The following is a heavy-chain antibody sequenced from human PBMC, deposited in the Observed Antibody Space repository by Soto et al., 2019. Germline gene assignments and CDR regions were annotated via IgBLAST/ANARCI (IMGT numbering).Heavy chain of an antibody. CDR2: ISYDGSNK. V-gene: IGHV3-30*03. J-gene: IGHJ4*02. CDR1: GFTFSSYG. CDR3: AFILSSAPY. D-gene: IGHD6-19*01. Sequence: HPGGSLRLSCAASGFTFSSYGMHWVRQAPGKGLEWVAVISYDGSNKYYADSVKGRFTISRDNSKNTLYLQMNSLRAEDTAVYYCAFILSSAPYWGQGTLVTVSS.